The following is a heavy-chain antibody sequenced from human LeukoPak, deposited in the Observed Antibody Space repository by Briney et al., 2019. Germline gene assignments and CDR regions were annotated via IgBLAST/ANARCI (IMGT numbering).Heavy chain of an antibody. D-gene: IGHD4-23*01. CDR2: ISGSGGST. CDR1: GFTFSSYD. J-gene: IGHJ4*02. V-gene: IGHV3-23*01. CDR3: ARADYGGKQIFDY. Sequence: PGGSLRPSCAASGFTFSSYDMSWVRQAPGKGLEWVSGISGSGGSTYYADSVKGRFTISRDNSKNTLYLQMNSLRAEDTALYYCARADYGGKQIFDYWGQGTLVTVSS.